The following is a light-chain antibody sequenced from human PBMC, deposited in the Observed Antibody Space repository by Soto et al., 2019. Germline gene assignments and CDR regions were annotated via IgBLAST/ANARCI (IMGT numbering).Light chain of an antibody. CDR2: GAS. V-gene: IGKV3-20*01. Sequence: EIVLTQSPGTLSLSPGERATLSCRASQSVSSSYLAWYQQKPGQAPRLLIYGASNRATGIPDRFSGSGSGTDFTLTISRLEPEDFAVYYCQQYGSSPSTFGPGIKVDIK. CDR3: QQYGSSPST. CDR1: QSVSSSY. J-gene: IGKJ3*01.